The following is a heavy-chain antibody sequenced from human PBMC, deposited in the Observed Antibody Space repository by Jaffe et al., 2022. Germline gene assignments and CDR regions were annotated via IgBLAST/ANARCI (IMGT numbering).Heavy chain of an antibody. J-gene: IGHJ4*02. CDR2: INTNTGNP. CDR1: GYTFTSYA. Sequence: QVQLVQSGSELKKPGASVKVSCKASGYTFTSYAMNWVRQAPGQGLEWMGWINTNTGNPTYAQGFTGRFVFSLDTSVSTAYLQISSLKAEDTAVYYCARGLDRLRYFDWPKGDYWGQGTLVTVSS. D-gene: IGHD3-9*01. V-gene: IGHV7-4-1*02. CDR3: ARGLDRLRYFDWPKGDY.